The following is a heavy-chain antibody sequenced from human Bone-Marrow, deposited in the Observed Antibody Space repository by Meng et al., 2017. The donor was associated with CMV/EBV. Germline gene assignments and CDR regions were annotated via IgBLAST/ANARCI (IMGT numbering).Heavy chain of an antibody. CDR2: IYYSGST. CDR3: ARTYYDFWSEVYYFDY. V-gene: IGHV4-61*01. D-gene: IGHD3-3*01. J-gene: IGHJ4*02. CDR1: GGSVSSGSYY. Sequence: SETLSLTCTVSGGSVSSGSYYWSWIRQPPGKGLEWIGYIYYSGSTNYNPSLKSRVTISVDTPKNQFSLKLSSVTAADTAVYYCARTYYDFWSEVYYFDYWGQGTLVTVSS.